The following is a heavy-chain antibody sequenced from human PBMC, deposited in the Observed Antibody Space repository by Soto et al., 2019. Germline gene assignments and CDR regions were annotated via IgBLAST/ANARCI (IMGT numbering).Heavy chain of an antibody. CDR3: AKDRRKVVVAAPFDY. V-gene: IGHV3-30*18. CDR2: ISYDGSNK. J-gene: IGHJ4*02. D-gene: IGHD2-15*01. Sequence: QVQLVESGGGVVQPGRSLRLSCAASGVTFSSYGMHWVRQAPGKGLEWVAVISYDGSNKYYADSVKGRFTISRDNSKNTLYLQMNSLRAEDTAVYYCAKDRRKVVVAAPFDYWRQGTLVTVSS. CDR1: GVTFSSYG.